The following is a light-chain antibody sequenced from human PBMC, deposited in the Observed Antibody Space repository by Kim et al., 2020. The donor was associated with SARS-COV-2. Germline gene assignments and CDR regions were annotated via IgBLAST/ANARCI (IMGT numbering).Light chain of an antibody. V-gene: IGKV3-15*01. CDR3: QQYDDWPSIT. CDR1: QSVDNN. CDR2: GAS. Sequence: EVVLTQSPVTLSASPGERATLSYRASQSVDNNLAWYQQRPGQAPRLLVYGASTRATGIPVRFSGSGSGTDFTLTISSLQSEDFALYHCQQYDDWPSITFGQGTRLEIK. J-gene: IGKJ5*01.